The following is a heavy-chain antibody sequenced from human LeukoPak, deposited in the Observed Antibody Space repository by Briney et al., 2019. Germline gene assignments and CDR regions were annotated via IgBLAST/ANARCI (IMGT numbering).Heavy chain of an antibody. J-gene: IGHJ6*04. CDR1: GFTFSSYE. CDR2: ISSSGSTV. Sequence: RGSLRLSCAASGFTFSSYEMNWVRQAPGKGLEWVSYISSSGSTVYYADSVKGRFTISRDNAKNSLYLQMNSLRAEDTAVYYCAELGITMIGGVWGKGTTVTISS. V-gene: IGHV3-48*03. CDR3: AELGITMIGGV. D-gene: IGHD3-10*02.